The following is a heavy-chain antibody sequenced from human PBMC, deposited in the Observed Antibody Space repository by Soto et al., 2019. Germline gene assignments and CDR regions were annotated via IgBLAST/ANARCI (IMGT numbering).Heavy chain of an antibody. D-gene: IGHD3-10*01. CDR1: GGSISNYY. CDR2: FYYTGST. V-gene: IGHV4-59*08. Sequence: PSETLSLTCTVSGGSISNYYWSWIRQPPGKGLEWIGYFYYTGSTYYNPSLKGRISMSVDTSKNQFSLKLSSVTAADTAVYFCAGRSSLASVQVYFGEISNYNWFDPWGQGTLVTVSS. CDR3: AGRSSLASVQVYFGEISNYNWFDP. J-gene: IGHJ5*02.